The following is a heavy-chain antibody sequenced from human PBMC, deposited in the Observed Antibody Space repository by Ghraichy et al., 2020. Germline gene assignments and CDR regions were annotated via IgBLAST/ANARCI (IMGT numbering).Heavy chain of an antibody. Sequence: GGSLRLSCAASGFTFSSYAMHWVRQAPGKGLEWVAVISYDGSNKYYADSVKGRFTISRDNSKNTLYLQMNSLRAEDTAVYYCVVSVERQGYGSGAFDYWGQGTLVTVSS. CDR1: GFTFSSYA. CDR2: ISYDGSNK. V-gene: IGHV3-30*01. CDR3: VVSVERQGYGSGAFDY. D-gene: IGHD3-10*01. J-gene: IGHJ4*02.